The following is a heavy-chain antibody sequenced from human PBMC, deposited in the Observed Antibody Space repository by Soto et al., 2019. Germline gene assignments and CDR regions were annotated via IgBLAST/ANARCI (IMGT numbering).Heavy chain of an antibody. Sequence: GGSLRLSCAASGFTFSNAWMSWVRQAPGKGLEWVGRIKSKTHGGTTDYAAPVKGRISISRDDSKNTLYLQMNSLKTEDTAVYYCTTDSRFLEWSSHYYGMDVRGQGTTVTVSS. V-gene: IGHV3-15*01. CDR3: TTDSRFLEWSSHYYGMDV. J-gene: IGHJ6*02. CDR2: IKSKTHGGTT. D-gene: IGHD3-3*01. CDR1: GFTFSNAW.